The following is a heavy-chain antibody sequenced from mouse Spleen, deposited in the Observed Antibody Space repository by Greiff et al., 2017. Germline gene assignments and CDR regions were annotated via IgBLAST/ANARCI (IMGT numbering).Heavy chain of an antibody. D-gene: IGHD3-3*01. Sequence: QVQLQQPGTELVKPGASVKLSCKASGYTFTDHTIHWMKQRPEQGLEWIGYIYPRDGSTKYNEKFKGKATLTADKSSSTAYMQLNSLTSEDSAVYFCARGGTLPWFAYWGQGTLVTVSA. CDR2: IYPRDGST. CDR1: GYTFTDHT. V-gene: IGHV1-78*01. CDR3: ARGGTLPWFAY. J-gene: IGHJ3*01.